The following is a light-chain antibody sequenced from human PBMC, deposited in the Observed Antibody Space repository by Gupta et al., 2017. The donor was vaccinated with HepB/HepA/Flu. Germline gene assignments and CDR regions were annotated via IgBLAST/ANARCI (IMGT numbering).Light chain of an antibody. J-gene: IGLJ1*01. V-gene: IGLV1-51*01. CDR1: SSNIGNNY. CDR3: VVWDNSLSVYV. Sequence: QSVLTQPLSVFAAPGQTVTISCSRSSSNIGNNYVSWYQQLPGTAPNFLIYDDNKRPSGIPDRFSGSKSGTSATLGITGLQTGDEADYYCVVWDNSLSVYVFGTGTKVTVL. CDR2: DDN.